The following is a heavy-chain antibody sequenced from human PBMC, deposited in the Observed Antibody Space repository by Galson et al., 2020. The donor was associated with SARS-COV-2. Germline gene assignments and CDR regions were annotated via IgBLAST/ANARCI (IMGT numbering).Heavy chain of an antibody. V-gene: IGHV4-31*03. CDR3: ARGHDNNGYYFDF. J-gene: IGHJ4*02. CDR2: ISYSGRT. CDR1: GGSITRGDYY. D-gene: IGHD3-22*01. Sequence: SETLSLTCTVSGGSITRGDYYWGWIRQQPGQGLEWIGSISYSGRTYYTPSLTSRVTLSVATSKNQFSLKVTSVTAAGTALYYCARGHDNNGYYFDFWGQGTLVTGSS.